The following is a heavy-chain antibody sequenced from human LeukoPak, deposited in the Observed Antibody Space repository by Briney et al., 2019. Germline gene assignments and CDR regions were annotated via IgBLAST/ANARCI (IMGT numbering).Heavy chain of an antibody. J-gene: IGHJ6*02. CDR2: IIPIFGTA. V-gene: IGHV1-69*01. CDR3: ASSSSSGYYYYGMDV. Sequence: SVKVSCTASGGTFSSYAISWVRQAPGQGLEWMRGIIPIFGTANYAQKFQGRVTITADESTSTAYMELSSLRSEDTAVYYCASSSSSGYYYYGMDVWGQGTTVTVSS. D-gene: IGHD6-6*01. CDR1: GGTFSSYA.